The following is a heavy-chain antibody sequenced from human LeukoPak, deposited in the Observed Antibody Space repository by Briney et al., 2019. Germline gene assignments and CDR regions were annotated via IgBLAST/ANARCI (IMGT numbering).Heavy chain of an antibody. CDR1: GGTFSSYA. J-gene: IGHJ3*02. CDR3: ATPPGSSGWYDHVGRKDAFDI. D-gene: IGHD6-19*01. CDR2: IIPIFGTA. V-gene: IGHV1-69*13. Sequence: GASVTVSCKASGGTFSSYAISWVRQTPGQGLEWMGGIIPIFGTANYAQKFQGRVTITADESTSTAYMELSSLRSEDTAVYYCATPPGSSGWYDHVGRKDAFDIWGQGTMVTVSS.